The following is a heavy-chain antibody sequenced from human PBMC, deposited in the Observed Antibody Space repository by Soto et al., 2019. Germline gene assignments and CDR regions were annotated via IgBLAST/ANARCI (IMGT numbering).Heavy chain of an antibody. Sequence: QVQLHESGPGRVRPSQTLSLTCTVSGGSISYDHYHWTWIRQPPGKGLEWIGYIHYSGSVFYNPSLQSRLSMSVDTSKNLFALKLSSVTAADTAVYFCAREDDGGDRDYYGLDVWGQGTTVTVSS. D-gene: IGHD2-21*02. CDR2: IHYSGSV. V-gene: IGHV4-30-4*01. CDR1: GGSISYDHYH. J-gene: IGHJ6*02. CDR3: AREDDGGDRDYYGLDV.